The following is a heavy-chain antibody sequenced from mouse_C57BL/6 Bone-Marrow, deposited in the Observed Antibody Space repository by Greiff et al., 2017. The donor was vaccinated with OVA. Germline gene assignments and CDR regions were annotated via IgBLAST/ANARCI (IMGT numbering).Heavy chain of an antibody. V-gene: IGHV5-4*01. CDR2: ISDGGSYT. D-gene: IGHD4-1*01. Sequence: EVQLQESGGGLVKPGGSLKLSCAASGFTFSSYAMSWVRQTPEKRLEWVATISDGGSYTYYPDNVKGRFTISRDNAKNNLYLQMSHLKSEDTAMYYCAGELGRYAMDYWGQGTSVTVSS. CDR3: AGELGRYAMDY. CDR1: GFTFSSYA. J-gene: IGHJ4*01.